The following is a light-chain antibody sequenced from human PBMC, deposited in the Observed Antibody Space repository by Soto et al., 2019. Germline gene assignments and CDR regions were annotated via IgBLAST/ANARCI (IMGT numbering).Light chain of an antibody. V-gene: IGKV1-39*01. CDR3: QQSYLSPPT. CDR2: AAS. J-gene: IGKJ1*01. Sequence: QMTPSPSSLYASVGDRVTITCRASQNIDRYLNWYQQKSGKAPKLLIYAASNLENGVPLRFSGGGSGADFTLTISGLQPKDFATSYCQQSYLSPPTLGQGSKVDIK. CDR1: QNIDRY.